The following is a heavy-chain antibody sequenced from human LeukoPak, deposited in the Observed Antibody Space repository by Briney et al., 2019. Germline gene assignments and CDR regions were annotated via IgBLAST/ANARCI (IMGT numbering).Heavy chain of an antibody. D-gene: IGHD2-15*01. V-gene: IGHV3-7*05. J-gene: IGHJ3*02. Sequence: GGSLRLSCAASGFTFSGYWMSWVRQAPGRGLEWVANINEDGSEKYYVDSVKGRFTISRDNAGNSLDLQMNSLRAEDTAVYYCSTGSSGGSWTNAFDIWGQGTMVTVSS. CDR1: GFTFSGYW. CDR3: STGSSGGSWTNAFDI. CDR2: INEDGSEK.